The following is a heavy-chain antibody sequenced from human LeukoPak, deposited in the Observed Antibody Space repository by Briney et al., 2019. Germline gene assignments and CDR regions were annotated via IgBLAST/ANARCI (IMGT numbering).Heavy chain of an antibody. D-gene: IGHD6-13*01. CDR2: INHSGST. V-gene: IGHV4-34*01. J-gene: IGHJ4*02. CDR1: GGSFSGYY. Sequence: SETLSLTCAVYGGSFSGYYWSWIRQPPGKGLEWIGEINHSGSTNYNPSLKSRVTISVNTSKNQFSLKLSSVTAADTAVYYCARGRNIAAAGDTTFDYWGQGTLVTVSS. CDR3: ARGRNIAAAGDTTFDY.